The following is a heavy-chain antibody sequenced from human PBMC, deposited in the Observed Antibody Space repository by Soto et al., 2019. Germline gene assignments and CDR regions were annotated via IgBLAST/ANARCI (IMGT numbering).Heavy chain of an antibody. CDR1: GGSISSYY. CDR2: IYYSGST. V-gene: IGHV4-59*01. J-gene: IGHJ4*02. CDR3: ARGAGGSAY. D-gene: IGHD6-13*01. Sequence: SETLSLTCAVSGGSISSYYWSWIRQPPGKGLEWIGYIYYSGSTNYNPSLKSRVTISVDTSKNQFSLKLSSVTAADTAVYYCARGAGGSAYWGQGTLVTVSS.